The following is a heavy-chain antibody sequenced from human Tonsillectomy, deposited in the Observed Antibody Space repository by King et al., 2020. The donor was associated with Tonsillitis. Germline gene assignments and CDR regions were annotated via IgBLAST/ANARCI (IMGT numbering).Heavy chain of an antibody. CDR1: GFTFDDYA. CDR3: AKERGIAAAGGFDY. V-gene: IGHV3-9*01. Sequence: VQLVESGGGLVQPGRSLRLSCAASGFTFDDYAMHWVRQAPGKGLEWGSGIIGHSGSIGYADSVKGRFTISRDNAKNSLYLQMNSLRAEDTALYYCAKERGIAAAGGFDYWGPGTLVTVSS. D-gene: IGHD6-13*01. J-gene: IGHJ4*02. CDR2: IIGHSGSI.